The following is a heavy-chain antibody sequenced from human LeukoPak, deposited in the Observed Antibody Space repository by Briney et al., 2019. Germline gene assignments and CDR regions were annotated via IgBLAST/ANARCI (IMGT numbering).Heavy chain of an antibody. D-gene: IGHD1-26*01. CDR3: VREGMGSGTYYADY. Sequence: ASVKVSCKASGYTFTANYIHWVRQAPGQGLQWMGWINPNNGGTYYVQKFQGRVTMTRDTSISTVYMELSRLTSDDTAVYYCVREGMGSGTYYADYWGQGTLVTVPS. CDR1: GYTFTANY. V-gene: IGHV1-2*02. J-gene: IGHJ4*02. CDR2: INPNNGGT.